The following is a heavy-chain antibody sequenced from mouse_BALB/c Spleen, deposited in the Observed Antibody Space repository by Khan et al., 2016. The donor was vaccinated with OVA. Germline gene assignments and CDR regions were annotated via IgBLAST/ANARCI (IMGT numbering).Heavy chain of an antibody. CDR3: ARDGARYSYAMDY. V-gene: IGHV3-2*02. J-gene: IGHJ4*01. CDR1: GYSITSDYA. Sequence: EVQLQESGPGLVKPSQSLSLTCTVTGYSITSDYAWNWIRQFPGNKLEWMGYISSSGSTNYNPALKSRISITRDTSKNQFLLQLNSVTTEDTATYDGARDGARYSYAMDYWGQGTSGTVSS. CDR2: ISSSGST. D-gene: IGHD1-1*02.